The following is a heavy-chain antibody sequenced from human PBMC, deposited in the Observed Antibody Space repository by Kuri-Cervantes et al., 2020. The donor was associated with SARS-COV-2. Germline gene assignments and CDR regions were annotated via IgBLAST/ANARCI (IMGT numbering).Heavy chain of an antibody. J-gene: IGHJ4*02. CDR3: ARIVGGGDEGDY. D-gene: IGHD5-12*01. CDR1: GGSVSSGSYY. CDR2: IYYSGST. Sequence: GSLRLSCTVSGGSVSSGSYYWSWIRQPPGKGLEWIGYIYYSGSTNYNPSLKSRVTISVDTSKNQFSLKLSPVTAADTAVYYCARIVGGGDEGDYWGQGTLVTVSS. V-gene: IGHV4-61*01.